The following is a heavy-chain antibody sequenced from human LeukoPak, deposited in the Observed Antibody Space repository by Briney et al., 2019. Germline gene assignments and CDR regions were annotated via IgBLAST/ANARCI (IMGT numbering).Heavy chain of an antibody. CDR3: ARDLEGYYYDSSGYYPAY. D-gene: IGHD3-22*01. Sequence: GGSLRLSCAASGFTFSSYGMHWVRQAPGKGLEWVSGINWIGGSTGYADSVKGRFTISRDNAKNSLYLQMNSLRAEDTALYYCARDLEGYYYDSSGYYPAYWGQGTLVTVSS. CDR1: GFTFSSYG. J-gene: IGHJ4*02. V-gene: IGHV3-20*04. CDR2: INWIGGST.